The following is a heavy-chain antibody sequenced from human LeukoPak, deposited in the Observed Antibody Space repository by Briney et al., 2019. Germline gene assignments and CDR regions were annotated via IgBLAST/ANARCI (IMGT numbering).Heavy chain of an antibody. J-gene: IGHJ4*02. CDR1: GGSIRSSTYY. CDR2: IYYSGTT. CDR3: ARRYCSETSCLHFDS. D-gene: IGHD2-2*01. V-gene: IGHV4-39*01. Sequence: SETLSLTCTVSGGSIRSSTYYCGWIRQPPGKGLEWIGSIYYSGTTYYNPSLKSRVTISVDTSKNQFSLKLSSVTAADTAVYYCARRYCSETSCLHFDSWGQGTLVTVPS.